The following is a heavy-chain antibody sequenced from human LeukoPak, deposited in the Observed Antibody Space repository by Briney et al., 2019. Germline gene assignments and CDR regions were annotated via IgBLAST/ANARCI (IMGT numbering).Heavy chain of an antibody. CDR3: ARMAVATGADFDI. CDR2: ISGGGSYI. J-gene: IGHJ3*02. Sequence: GGSLRLSCAASGFTFSDYSMNWVRQAPGKGLEWVASISGGGSYIYYADSVKGRFTISRDNAKTSLYLQMNSLRAEDTAVYYCARMAVATGADFDIWGQGTMVTVSS. V-gene: IGHV3-21*01. CDR1: GFTFSDYS. D-gene: IGHD5-12*01.